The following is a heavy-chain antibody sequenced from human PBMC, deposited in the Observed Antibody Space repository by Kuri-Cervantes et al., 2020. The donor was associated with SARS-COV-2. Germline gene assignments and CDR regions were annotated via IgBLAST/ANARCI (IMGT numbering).Heavy chain of an antibody. J-gene: IGHJ4*02. CDR3: TTDISYGTLYYFDY. D-gene: IGHD5-18*01. Sequence: GESLKISCSASGFTFSNAWMNWVRQAPGKGLEWVGRIKSKTDGGTTDYAAHVKGRFTISRDDSKNTLYLQMNSLKPEDKAMYYCTTDISYGTLYYFDYWGQGTLVTVSS. CDR2: IKSKTDGGTT. V-gene: IGHV3-15*07. CDR1: GFTFSNAW.